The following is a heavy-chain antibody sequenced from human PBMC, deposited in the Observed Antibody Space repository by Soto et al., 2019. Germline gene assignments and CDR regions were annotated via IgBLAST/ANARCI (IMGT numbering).Heavy chain of an antibody. V-gene: IGHV4-30-4*01. D-gene: IGHD3-3*02. CDR1: SGSISSSDYY. CDR3: ARFSTLGKDSGVDV. J-gene: IGHJ6*02. CDR2: INYSGRT. Sequence: QVQLQESGPGLVKPSQTLSLTCSVSSGSISSSDYYWSLIRQPPGKGLEWIGYINYSGRTYYKPSLKSRVSISLDTSKNQFSLRLTSVTAADTAVYFCARFSTLGKDSGVDVWGQGTTVTVSS.